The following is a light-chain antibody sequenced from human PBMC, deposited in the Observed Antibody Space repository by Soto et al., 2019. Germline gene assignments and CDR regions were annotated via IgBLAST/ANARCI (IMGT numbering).Light chain of an antibody. CDR1: QSVTSN. V-gene: IGKV3-15*01. J-gene: IGKJ5*01. CDR3: QQYNNWPPIT. CDR2: GAS. Sequence: EIVMTQSPATLSVSPCDRATLSFSASQSVTSNLAWYQQKPGQAPRLLIYGASTRATGIPARFSGSGSGTEFTLTISSLQSEDFAVYFCQQYNNWPPITFGQGTRLEI.